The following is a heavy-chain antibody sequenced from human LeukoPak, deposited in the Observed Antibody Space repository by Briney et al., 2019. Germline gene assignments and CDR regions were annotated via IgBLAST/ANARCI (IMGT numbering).Heavy chain of an antibody. CDR3: ASQYCSSTSCSERGYSYGYRRYYYYYMDV. CDR1: GGTFSSYA. D-gene: IGHD2-2*01. Sequence: ASVKVSCKASGGTFSSYAISWVRQAPGQGLEWMGGIIPIFGTANYAQKFQGRGTVTTNESTSTAYMELSSLRSEDTAVYYCASQYCSSTSCSERGYSYGYRRYYYYYMDVWGKGTTVTVSS. CDR2: IIPIFGTA. J-gene: IGHJ6*03. V-gene: IGHV1-69*05.